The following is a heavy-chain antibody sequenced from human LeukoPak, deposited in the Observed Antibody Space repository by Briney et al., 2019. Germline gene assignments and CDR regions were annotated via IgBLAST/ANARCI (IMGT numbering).Heavy chain of an antibody. CDR2: VNLQGST. CDR1: GGSITNTNY. J-gene: IGHJ4*02. CDR3: ARATYYYAYSGLPTPGLSDY. D-gene: IGHD3-22*01. V-gene: IGHV4-4*02. Sequence: SGTLSLTCGVSGGSITNTNYWTWVRQPPGKGLEWIGEVNLQGSTNYNPSLMGRVAISVDTSENHISLQLTSVTAADTAVYYCARATYYYAYSGLPTPGLSDYWGQGTLVTVSS.